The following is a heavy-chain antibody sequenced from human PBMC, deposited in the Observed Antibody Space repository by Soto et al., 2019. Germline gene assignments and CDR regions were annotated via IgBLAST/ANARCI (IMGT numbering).Heavy chain of an antibody. CDR1: GYTFTMYY. CDR3: ARFSDYYDSSGYYSSGYFDY. J-gene: IGHJ4*02. D-gene: IGHD3-22*01. Sequence: ASVKVSCKASGYTFTMYYMHCVVQAPVQWRDGMGMINPSGGSTSYAQKFQGRVTMTRDTSTSTVYMELSSLRSEDTAVYYCARFSDYYDSSGYYSSGYFDYWGQGTLVTVS. CDR2: INPSGGST. V-gene: IGHV1-46*01.